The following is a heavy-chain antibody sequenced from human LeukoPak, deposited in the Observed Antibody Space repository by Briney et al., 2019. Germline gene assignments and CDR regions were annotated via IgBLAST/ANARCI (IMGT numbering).Heavy chain of an antibody. V-gene: IGHV3-33*01. CDR2: IWYDGSNK. Sequence: GRSLRLSCAASGXTFSSYGMHWVRQAPGKGLEWVAVIWYDGSNKYYADSVKGRFTISRDNSKNTLYLQMNSLRAEDTAVYYCARDLDTAYRAFDYWGQGTLVTVSS. J-gene: IGHJ4*02. CDR3: ARDLDTAYRAFDY. D-gene: IGHD5-18*01. CDR1: GXTFSSYG.